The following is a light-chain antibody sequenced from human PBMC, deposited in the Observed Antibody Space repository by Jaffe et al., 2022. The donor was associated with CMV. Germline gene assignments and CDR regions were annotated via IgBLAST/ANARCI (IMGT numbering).Light chain of an antibody. J-gene: IGKJ1*01. CDR1: QSVSSSY. CDR3: QQYGTSPPT. Sequence: EIVLTQSPGTLSLSPGERATLSCRASQSVSSSYLAWYQQKPGQAPRFLIYGASRRATGIPDRFSGSGSGTDFTLTISRLEPEDFAVYYCQQYGTSPPTFGQGTKVEIK. V-gene: IGKV3-20*01. CDR2: GAS.